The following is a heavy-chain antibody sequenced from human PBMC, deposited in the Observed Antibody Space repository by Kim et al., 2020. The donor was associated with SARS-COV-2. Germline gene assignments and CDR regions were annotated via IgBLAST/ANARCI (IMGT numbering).Heavy chain of an antibody. Sequence: GASLKISCKGSGYSFTSYWIGWVRQMPGKGLEWMGIIYPGDSDTRYSPSFQGQVTISADKSISTAYLQWSSLKASDTAMYYCARLGLGIAAANYGMDVWGQGTTVTVSS. J-gene: IGHJ6*02. V-gene: IGHV5-51*01. D-gene: IGHD6-13*01. CDR3: ARLGLGIAAANYGMDV. CDR1: GYSFTSYW. CDR2: IYPGDSDT.